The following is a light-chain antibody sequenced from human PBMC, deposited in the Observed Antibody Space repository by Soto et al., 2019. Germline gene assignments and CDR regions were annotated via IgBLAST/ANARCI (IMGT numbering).Light chain of an antibody. Sequence: IHMTQSPSSVSASVGYRVTLTCRASQGVSTWLAWYQQKQGKAPNLLIYTASSLQSGVPSRFSGSGYGTDFNLTINGLQTEEFATYYCQRAASFPITFGQGTRLEI. V-gene: IGKV1-12*01. CDR3: QRAASFPIT. CDR1: QGVSTW. J-gene: IGKJ5*01. CDR2: TAS.